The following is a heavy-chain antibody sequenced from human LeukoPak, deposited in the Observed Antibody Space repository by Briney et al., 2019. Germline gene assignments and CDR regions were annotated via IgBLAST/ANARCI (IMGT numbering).Heavy chain of an antibody. J-gene: IGHJ6*03. Sequence: PGGSLRLSCAASGFTISNQWMHWVRQAPGKGLVWVSRINTDARRTDYAASVQGRFTISRDNAKNTLYLQMNSLRPDDTAVYYCSRKVEVVPATMGAYYYYYMDVWGKGTTVTVSS. CDR2: INTDARRT. V-gene: IGHV3-74*01. CDR1: GFTISNQW. CDR3: SRKVEVVPATMGAYYYYYMDV. D-gene: IGHD2-2*01.